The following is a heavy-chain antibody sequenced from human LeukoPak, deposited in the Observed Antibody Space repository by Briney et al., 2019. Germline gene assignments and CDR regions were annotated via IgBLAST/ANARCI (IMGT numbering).Heavy chain of an antibody. D-gene: IGHD5-12*01. CDR3: ARVGSGYSGYDYDY. CDR2: INSDGSST. Sequence: GGSLRLSCAASGFTFSSYEMNWVRQAPGKGLVWVSRINSDGSSTSYADSVKGRFTISRDNAKNTLYLQMNSLRAEDTAVYYCARVGSGYSGYDYDYWGQGTLVTVSS. J-gene: IGHJ4*02. CDR1: GFTFSSYE. V-gene: IGHV3-74*01.